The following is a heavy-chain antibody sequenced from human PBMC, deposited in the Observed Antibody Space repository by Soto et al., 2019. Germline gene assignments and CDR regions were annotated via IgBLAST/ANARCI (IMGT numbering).Heavy chain of an antibody. Sequence: PSETLSLTCTVSAGSIGSSSNYCWAWIRQPPEKGLEWLGSIYYSGNTYYSPSLRGRVTLYVDTSKNQFSLNLNSVTASDTAVYYCVTTAAYCKGISCFDFDNWGQGALVNVSS. D-gene: IGHD2-15*01. CDR1: AGSIGSSSNYC. J-gene: IGHJ4*02. CDR2: IYYSGNT. V-gene: IGHV4-39*01. CDR3: VTTAAYCKGISCFDFDN.